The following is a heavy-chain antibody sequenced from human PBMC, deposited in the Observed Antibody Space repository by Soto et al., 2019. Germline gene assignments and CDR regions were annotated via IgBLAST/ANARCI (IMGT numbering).Heavy chain of an antibody. CDR3: ARDVGEDDHYYDSSGYYYVGPGDY. V-gene: IGHV3-30-3*01. Sequence: QVQLVESGGGVVQPGRSLRLSCAASGFTFSSYAMHWVRQAPGKGLEWVAVISYDGSNKYYADSVKGRFTISRDNSKNKLYMQMNSLRAEDTAVYYCARDVGEDDHYYDSSGYYYVGPGDYWGQGTLVTVSS. D-gene: IGHD3-22*01. J-gene: IGHJ4*02. CDR2: ISYDGSNK. CDR1: GFTFSSYA.